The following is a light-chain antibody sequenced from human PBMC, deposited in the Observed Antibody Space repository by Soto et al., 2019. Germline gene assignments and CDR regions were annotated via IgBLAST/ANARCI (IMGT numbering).Light chain of an antibody. J-gene: IGKJ5*01. CDR2: DAS. CDR3: QQFYDRPIT. V-gene: IGKV1-33*01. CDR1: QGISSY. Sequence: IHFSQSPASLSASVGDRVTITCRASQGISSYLGWYQQKPGKAPNLLIYDASKLQTGVPSRFSGRGSGKDFTFTISSLQPDDSGTYYCQQFYDRPITFGQGTRLEI.